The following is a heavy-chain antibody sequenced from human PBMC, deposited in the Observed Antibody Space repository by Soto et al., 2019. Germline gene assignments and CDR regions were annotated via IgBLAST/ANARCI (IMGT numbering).Heavy chain of an antibody. CDR1: GGSISSGGYY. J-gene: IGHJ4*02. D-gene: IGHD3-3*01. CDR2: IYYSGST. CDR3: ARGFDFWSGYPHYFDY. Sequence: SETLSLTCTVSGGSISSGGYYWSWIRQHPGKGLEWIGYIYYSGSTYYNPSLKSRVTISVDTSKNQFSLKLSSVTAADTAVYYCARGFDFWSGYPHYFDYWGQGTLVTVSS. V-gene: IGHV4-31*03.